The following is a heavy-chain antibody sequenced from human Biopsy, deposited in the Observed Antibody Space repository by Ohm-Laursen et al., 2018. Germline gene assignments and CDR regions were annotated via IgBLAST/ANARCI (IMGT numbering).Heavy chain of an antibody. D-gene: IGHD6-19*01. Sequence: SDTLSLTCAVYGGSFSGYYWSWIRQPPGKGLEWIGEINHSGSTNYNPSLKGRVTISVDTSKNQFSLKLSSVTAADTAVYYCARGRLRAVARFDYWGQGTLVTVSS. CDR2: INHSGST. CDR1: GGSFSGYY. J-gene: IGHJ4*02. CDR3: ARGRLRAVARFDY. V-gene: IGHV4-34*01.